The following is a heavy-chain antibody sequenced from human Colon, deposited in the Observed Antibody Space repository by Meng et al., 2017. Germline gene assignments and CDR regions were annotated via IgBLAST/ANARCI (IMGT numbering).Heavy chain of an antibody. V-gene: IGHV4-61*02. CDR3: AGGSKEVSSSGPLYFDL. J-gene: IGHJ2*01. CDR2: IHASGNT. CDR1: GGSISSGGYS. Sequence: SETLSLTCTVSGGSISSGGYSWTWIRQPAGKGLEWVGRIHASGNTNYNPSLRSRLTVSLDTSKNQFSLNLKSVTAADTAVYYCAGGSKEVSSSGPLYFDLWGHGTLVTVSS. D-gene: IGHD6-19*01.